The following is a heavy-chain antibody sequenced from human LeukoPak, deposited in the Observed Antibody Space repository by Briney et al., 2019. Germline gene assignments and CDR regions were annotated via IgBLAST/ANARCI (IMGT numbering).Heavy chain of an antibody. V-gene: IGHV1-2*02. CDR1: GYTFTGCY. J-gene: IGHJ4*02. D-gene: IGHD1-7*01. CDR2: INPNSGGT. CDR3: ARSRGLELLRFDY. Sequence: ASVKVFCKASGYTFTGCYMHWVRQAPGQGLEWMGWINPNSGGTNYAQKFQGRVTMTRDTSISTAYMELSRLRSDDTAVYYCARSRGLELLRFDYWGQGTLVTVSS.